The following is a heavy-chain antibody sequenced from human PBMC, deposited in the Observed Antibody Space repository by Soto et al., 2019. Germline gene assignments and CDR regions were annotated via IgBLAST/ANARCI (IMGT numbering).Heavy chain of an antibody. CDR1: GGSISSGGYY. Sequence: SETLSLTCTVSGGSISSGGYYWSWIRQHPGKGLEWIGYIYYSGSTYYNPSLKSRVTISVDTSKNQFSLKLSSVTAADTAVYYCARGRDYYDSSGYYFSFYYYGMDVWGQGTTVTVSS. J-gene: IGHJ6*02. CDR2: IYYSGST. D-gene: IGHD3-22*01. V-gene: IGHV4-31*03. CDR3: ARGRDYYDSSGYYFSFYYYGMDV.